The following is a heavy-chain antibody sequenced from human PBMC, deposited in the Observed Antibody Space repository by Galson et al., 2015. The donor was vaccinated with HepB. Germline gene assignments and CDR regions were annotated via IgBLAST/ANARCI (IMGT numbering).Heavy chain of an antibody. V-gene: IGHV4-39*01. CDR3: ARRGSNDGVFGVVYDYGMDV. CDR2: IYYSGST. CDR1: GGSINSSSYY. D-gene: IGHD3-3*01. J-gene: IGHJ6*02. Sequence: ETLSLTCTVSGGSINSSSYYWGWIRQPPGKGLEWIGSIYYSGSTYYNPSLKSRVTITVDTSKNLFSLKLSSVTAADTAVYYCARRGSNDGVFGVVYDYGMDVWGQGTTVTVSS.